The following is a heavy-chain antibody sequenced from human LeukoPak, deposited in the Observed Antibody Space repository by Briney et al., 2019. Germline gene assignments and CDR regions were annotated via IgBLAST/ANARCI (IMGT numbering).Heavy chain of an antibody. V-gene: IGHV4-59*08. CDR2: IYYSGST. Sequence: PSETLSLTCTVSGGSISSYYWSWIRQPPGKGLEWIGYIYYSGSTNYNPSLKSRVTISVDTFKNQFSLKLSSVTAADTAVYYCARHLVEMATSWFDPWGQGTLVTVSS. D-gene: IGHD5-12*01. CDR1: GGSISSYY. CDR3: ARHLVEMATSWFDP. J-gene: IGHJ5*02.